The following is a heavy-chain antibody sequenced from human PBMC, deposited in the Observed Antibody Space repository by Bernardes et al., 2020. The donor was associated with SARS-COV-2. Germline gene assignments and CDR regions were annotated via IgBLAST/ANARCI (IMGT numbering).Heavy chain of an antibody. Sequence: GGSLRLSCAASGFTFSRYDVNWVRQAPGKGLAWVSYISSSCSPRFYADSVKGRFTISRDNAKNSLYLQMNSLSAEETAGYYCARDESRITLFGVVTRYGMDVWGQGTTVTVSS. D-gene: IGHD3-3*01. CDR1: GFTFSRYD. J-gene: IGHJ6*02. CDR3: ARDESRITLFGVVTRYGMDV. V-gene: IGHV3-48*03. CDR2: ISSSCSPR.